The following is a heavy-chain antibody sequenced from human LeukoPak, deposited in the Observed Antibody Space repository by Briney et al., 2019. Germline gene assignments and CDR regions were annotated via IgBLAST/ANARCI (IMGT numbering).Heavy chain of an antibody. CDR2: IYNDGRT. J-gene: IGHJ4*02. CDR1: TFIFSNSH. V-gene: IGHV3-53*01. D-gene: IGHD2/OR15-2a*01. CDR3: ARGRNYFLIDF. Sequence: GGSLRLSCAASTFIFSNSHMTWVRQTPGQGLEWVSVIYNDGRTFYADSVKGRFTISRDNSRNTLYLQMNSLRAEDTAVYYCARGRNYFLIDFWGQGTPVTVSS.